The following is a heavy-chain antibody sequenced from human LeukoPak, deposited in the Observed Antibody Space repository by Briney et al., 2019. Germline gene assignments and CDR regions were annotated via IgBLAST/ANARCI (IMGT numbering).Heavy chain of an antibody. CDR2: FYSGGYT. V-gene: IGHV3-53*01. J-gene: IGHJ4*02. Sequence: GGSLRLSCAASGFTVSSDYMSWIRQAPGKGLEWVSIFYSGGYTYYADSVKGRFTISRDNSKNTLYLQMNSLRADDTAVYYCAPTYCGGDCYYGYWGQGTLVTVSS. CDR1: GFTVSSDY. CDR3: APTYCGGDCYYGY. D-gene: IGHD2-21*01.